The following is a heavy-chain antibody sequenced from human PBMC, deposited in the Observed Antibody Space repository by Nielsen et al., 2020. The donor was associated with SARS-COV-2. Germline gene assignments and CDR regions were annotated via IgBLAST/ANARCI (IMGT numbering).Heavy chain of an antibody. Sequence: ASVKVSCKASGYTFTSYYMHWMRQAPGQGLEWMGIINPSGGSTSYAQKFQGRVTMTRDTSTSTVYMELSSLRSEDTAVYYCARDRLAGYSSGWYYFDYWGQGTLVTVSS. V-gene: IGHV1-46*01. CDR1: GYTFTSYY. J-gene: IGHJ4*02. CDR2: INPSGGST. CDR3: ARDRLAGYSSGWYYFDY. D-gene: IGHD6-19*01.